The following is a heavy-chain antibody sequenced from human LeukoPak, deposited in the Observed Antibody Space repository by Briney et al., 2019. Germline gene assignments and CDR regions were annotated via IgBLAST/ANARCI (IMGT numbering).Heavy chain of an antibody. Sequence: GGSLRLSSAASVFTFSNYWLTRVRQAPGQGLEWVSNIKQGRSEKHYVDSVKGRFTISRDNAKNSLYLQMKSLRAEDTAVYYCARERQIAYWGQGTLVTVSS. D-gene: IGHD6-25*01. J-gene: IGHJ4*02. CDR2: IKQGRSEK. V-gene: IGHV3-7*01. CDR1: VFTFSNYW. CDR3: ARERQIAY.